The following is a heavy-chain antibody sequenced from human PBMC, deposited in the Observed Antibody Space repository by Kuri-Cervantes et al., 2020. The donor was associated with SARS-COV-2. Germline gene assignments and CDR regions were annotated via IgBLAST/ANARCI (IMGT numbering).Heavy chain of an antibody. CDR2: IIPIFGTA. CDR3: ARWDDFWSGDDAFDI. J-gene: IGHJ3*02. CDR1: GYTFTGYY. V-gene: IGHV1-69*05. Sequence: SVKVSCKASGYTFTGYYMHWVRQAPGQGLEWMGGIIPIFGTANYAQKFQGRVTITTDESTSTAYMELSSLRSEDTAVYYCARWDDFWSGDDAFDIWGQGTMVTVSS. D-gene: IGHD3-3*01.